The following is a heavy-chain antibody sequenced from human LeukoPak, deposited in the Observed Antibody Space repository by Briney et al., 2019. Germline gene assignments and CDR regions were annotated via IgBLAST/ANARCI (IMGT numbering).Heavy chain of an antibody. V-gene: IGHV3-74*03. Sequence: GGSLRLSCAASGFALSGYWMHWVRQAPGQGLVWVSRSNYDGSSATYADPVKGRFTVSRDNAKNTLYLQMNSLRAEDTAVYYCAKSDYFDYWGQGTLVTVSS. CDR1: GFALSGYW. CDR3: AKSDYFDY. J-gene: IGHJ4*02. CDR2: SNYDGSSA.